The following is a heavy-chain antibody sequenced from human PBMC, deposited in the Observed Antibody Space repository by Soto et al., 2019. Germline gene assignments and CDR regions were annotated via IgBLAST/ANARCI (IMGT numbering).Heavy chain of an antibody. Sequence: EMQLLESGGDLVQPGGSLRLSCAASGFTFSSYAMNWVRQAPGKGLEWVSAISGSGGNTFYADSVKGRFTISRDNSQNTLFLQMHSLRAEDTAIYYCAMLNSGSYSYHGMDVWGQGTTVTVSS. CDR2: ISGSGGNT. V-gene: IGHV3-23*01. J-gene: IGHJ6*02. D-gene: IGHD1-26*01. CDR1: GFTFSSYA. CDR3: AMLNSGSYSYHGMDV.